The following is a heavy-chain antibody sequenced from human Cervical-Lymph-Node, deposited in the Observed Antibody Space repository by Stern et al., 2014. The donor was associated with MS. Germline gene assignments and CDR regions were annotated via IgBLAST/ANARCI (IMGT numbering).Heavy chain of an antibody. V-gene: IGHV5-51*01. Sequence: EVQLVESGAEVKKPGESLKISCKGSGYSFTANWIAWVRQMSGKGLEWMGIIYPGDSDTRSSPSFQGQVTISADKSSSTAYLQWSSLKASDTAMYYCARDYGDYAFDYWGQGTLVTVSS. J-gene: IGHJ4*02. CDR2: IYPGDSDT. CDR1: GYSFTANW. CDR3: ARDYGDYAFDY. D-gene: IGHD4-17*01.